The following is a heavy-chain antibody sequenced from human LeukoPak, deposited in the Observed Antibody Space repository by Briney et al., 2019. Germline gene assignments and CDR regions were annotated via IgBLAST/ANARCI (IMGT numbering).Heavy chain of an antibody. Sequence: SGTLSLTCAVYGGSFSGYYWSWIRQPPGKGLEWIGEINHSGSTNYNPSLKSRVTISVDTSKNQFSLKLSSVTAADTAVYYCARSWPSPGYSSGWYLWYFDYWGQGTLVTVSS. D-gene: IGHD6-19*01. V-gene: IGHV4-34*01. CDR2: INHSGST. J-gene: IGHJ4*02. CDR3: ARSWPSPGYSSGWYLWYFDY. CDR1: GGSFSGYY.